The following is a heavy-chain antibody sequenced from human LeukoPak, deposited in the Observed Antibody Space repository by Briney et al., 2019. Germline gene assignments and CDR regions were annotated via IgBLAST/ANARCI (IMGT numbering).Heavy chain of an antibody. CDR3: ARDWGYGSGWTYFDY. CDR2: IYHSGRI. D-gene: IGHD6-25*01. CDR1: GASIGSYY. Sequence: SETLSLTCTVSGASIGSYYWSWIRQPPGKGLEWIGDIYHSGRINSNPSLKSRVTISLDTSKSQFSLKLTSVTAADTALYYCARDWGYGSGWTYFDYCGQGTLVTVSS. V-gene: IGHV4-59*01. J-gene: IGHJ4*02.